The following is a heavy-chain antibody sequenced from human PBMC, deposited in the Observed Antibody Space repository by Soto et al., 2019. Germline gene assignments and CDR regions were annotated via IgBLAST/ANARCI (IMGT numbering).Heavy chain of an antibody. J-gene: IGHJ6*02. D-gene: IGHD5-12*01. CDR1: GFTFTSSA. CDR2: IVVGSGNT. V-gene: IGHV1-58*01. Sequence: QMQLVQSGPEVKKPGTSVKVSCKASGFTFTSSAVQWVRQARGQRLEWIGWIVVGSGNTNYAQKFQERVTITRDMSTSTAYMELSSLRSEDTALYYCAVGYSDYDFAVAGGYYYGMDVWGQGTTVTVSS. CDR3: AVGYSDYDFAVAGGYYYGMDV.